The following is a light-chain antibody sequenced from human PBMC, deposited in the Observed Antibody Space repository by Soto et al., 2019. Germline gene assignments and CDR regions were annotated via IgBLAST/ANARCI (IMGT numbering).Light chain of an antibody. CDR2: DDN. J-gene: IGLJ1*01. Sequence: QSVLTQPPSVSGAPGQTVSISCTGSSSNIGAGYDVQWYQQRAGTAPKLLIYDDNKRPSGIPDRFSGSKSGTSATLGITGFQTGDEADYYCGSWDSSLSAYVFGTGTKVTVL. V-gene: IGLV1-51*01. CDR1: SSNIGAGYD. CDR3: GSWDSSLSAYV.